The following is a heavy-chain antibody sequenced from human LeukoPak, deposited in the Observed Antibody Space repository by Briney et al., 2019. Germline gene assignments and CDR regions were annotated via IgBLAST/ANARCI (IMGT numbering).Heavy chain of an antibody. CDR3: ARDQYKVSGSSGWYGDAPGVAFDI. J-gene: IGHJ3*02. Sequence: ASVKVSCKASGYTFTSYYMHWVRQAPGQGLEWMGIINPSGGSTSYAQEFQVRVTMTRDPSTTTVYMELSSLRSEDTAVYYCARDQYKVSGSSGWYGDAPGVAFDIWGQGTMVTVSS. CDR2: INPSGGST. CDR1: GYTFTSYY. V-gene: IGHV1-46*01. D-gene: IGHD6-19*01.